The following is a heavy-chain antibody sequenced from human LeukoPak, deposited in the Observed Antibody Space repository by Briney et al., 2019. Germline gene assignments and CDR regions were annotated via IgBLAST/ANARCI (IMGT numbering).Heavy chain of an antibody. V-gene: IGHV3-66*01. Sequence: GGSLRLSCAASGFTVSGTYMSWVRQAPGKALEWVSVIYTGGSTYYADSVKGRFTISRDDSKNALYLQMNSLRAEDTAVYYCARDSRSSHYFDYWGQGTLVTVSS. CDR1: GFTVSGTY. D-gene: IGHD3-10*01. CDR2: IYTGGST. CDR3: ARDSRSSHYFDY. J-gene: IGHJ4*02.